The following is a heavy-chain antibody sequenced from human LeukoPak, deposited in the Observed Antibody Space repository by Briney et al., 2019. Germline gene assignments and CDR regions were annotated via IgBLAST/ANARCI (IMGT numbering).Heavy chain of an antibody. CDR1: GFTFNSYA. Sequence: PGGSLRLSCAASGFTFNSYAMNWVRQAPGKGLEWVSAISSSGGSTYYADSVKGRFTISRDNSKNTLYLQMNSLRAEDTAVYYCAKEGIRDHTFHLGGQGTLVTVSP. CDR3: AKEGIRDHTFHL. D-gene: IGHD5-18*01. J-gene: IGHJ5*02. V-gene: IGHV3-23*01. CDR2: ISSSGGST.